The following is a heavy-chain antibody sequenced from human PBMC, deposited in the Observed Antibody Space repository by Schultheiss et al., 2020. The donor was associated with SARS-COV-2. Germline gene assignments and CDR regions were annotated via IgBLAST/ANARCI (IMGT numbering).Heavy chain of an antibody. D-gene: IGHD2-15*01. CDR3: AKGRVVVAATYFDY. CDR2: ISGSGGST. CDR1: GFTFSSYD. V-gene: IGHV3-23*01. Sequence: GESLKISCAASGFTFSSYDMHWVRQAPGKGLEWVSAISGSGGSTYYSDSVKGRFTISRDNSKNTLYLQMNSLRAEDTAVYYCAKGRVVVAATYFDYWGQGTLVTVSS. J-gene: IGHJ4*02.